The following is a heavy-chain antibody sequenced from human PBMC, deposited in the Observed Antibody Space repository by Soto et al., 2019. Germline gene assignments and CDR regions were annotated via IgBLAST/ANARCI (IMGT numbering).Heavy chain of an antibody. D-gene: IGHD6-19*01. CDR3: AREGGVGAVAAARPFDY. Sequence: SETLSLTCTVSGGSISSYYWSWIRQPPGKGLEWIGYIYYSGSTNYNPSLKSRVTISVDTSKNQFSLKLSSVTAADTAVYYCAREGGVGAVAAARPFDYWGQGTLVTVSS. CDR2: IYYSGST. V-gene: IGHV4-59*01. CDR1: GGSISSYY. J-gene: IGHJ4*02.